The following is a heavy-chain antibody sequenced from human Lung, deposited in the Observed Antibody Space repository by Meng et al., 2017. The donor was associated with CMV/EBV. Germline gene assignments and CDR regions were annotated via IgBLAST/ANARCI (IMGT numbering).Heavy chain of an antibody. D-gene: IGHD2-2*01. V-gene: IGHV4-59*01. J-gene: IGHJ6*02. CDR2: INYSGST. CDR1: GGSISSYY. Sequence: SETLSLXXTVSGGSISSYYWSWIRQPPGKGLEWFGYINYSGSTNYNPSLKSRVTISVDTSKNQFSLKLSSVTAADTAVYYCARNSPAAPHYYYYGMDVWGQGTTVTVSS. CDR3: ARNSPAAPHYYYYGMDV.